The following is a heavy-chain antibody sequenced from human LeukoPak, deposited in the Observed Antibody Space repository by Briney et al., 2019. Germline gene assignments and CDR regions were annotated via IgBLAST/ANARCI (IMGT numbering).Heavy chain of an antibody. V-gene: IGHV1-69*05. CDR1: GGTFSSYA. CDR3: ATNGRSGPYYFDY. Sequence: SVKVSCKASGGTFSSYAISWVRQAPGQGLEWMGRIIPIFGTANYAQTFQGRVTITTDESTSTAYMELSSLRPEDTAVYYCATNGRSGPYYFDYWGQGTLVTVSS. J-gene: IGHJ4*02. CDR2: IIPIFGTA. D-gene: IGHD1-1*01.